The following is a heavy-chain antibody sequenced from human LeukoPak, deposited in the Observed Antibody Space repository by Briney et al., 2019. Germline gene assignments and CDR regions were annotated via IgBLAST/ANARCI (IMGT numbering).Heavy chain of an antibody. D-gene: IGHD6-25*01. CDR3: AHRVAAAGRGFDY. V-gene: IGHV3-23*01. CDR2: ISASGDNT. CDR1: GFTFSSYA. J-gene: IGHJ4*02. Sequence: GGSLRLSCAASGFTFSSYAMSWVRQAPGKGLEWVSAISASGDNTFYADSVKGRFTISRDNSKNTLYLQMNSLRAEDTAVYYCAHRVAAAGRGFDYWGQGTLVTVSS.